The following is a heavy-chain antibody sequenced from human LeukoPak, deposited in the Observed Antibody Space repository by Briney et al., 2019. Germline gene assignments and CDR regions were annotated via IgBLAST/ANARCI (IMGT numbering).Heavy chain of an antibody. CDR3: ARDIVVVVADAPYYYYGMDV. CDR2: ISAYNGNT. CDR1: GYTFTSYG. Sequence: GASVKVSCKASGYTFTSYGISWVRQAPGQGLEWMGRISAYNGNTNYAQKLQGRVTMTTDTSTSTAYMELRSLRSDDTAVYYCARDIVVVVADAPYYYYGMDVWGQGTTVTVSS. V-gene: IGHV1-18*01. J-gene: IGHJ6*02. D-gene: IGHD2-15*01.